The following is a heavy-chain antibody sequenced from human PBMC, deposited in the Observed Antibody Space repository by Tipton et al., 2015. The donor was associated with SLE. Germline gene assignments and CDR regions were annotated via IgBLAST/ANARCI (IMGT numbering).Heavy chain of an antibody. CDR2: IYYSGST. V-gene: IGHV4-59*11. CDR1: GGSISSHY. Sequence: LSCTVSGGSISSHYWSWIRQPPGKGLEWIGYIYYSGSTNYNPSLKSRVTISVDTSKNQFSLKLSSVTAADTAVYYCARDDPDFWAFDIWGQGTMVTVSS. D-gene: IGHD3-3*01. CDR3: ARDDPDFWAFDI. J-gene: IGHJ3*02.